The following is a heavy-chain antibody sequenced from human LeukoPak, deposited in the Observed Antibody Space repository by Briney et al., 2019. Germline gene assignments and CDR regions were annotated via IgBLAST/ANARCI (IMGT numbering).Heavy chain of an antibody. D-gene: IGHD2-2*01. CDR1: GFTFSSYA. Sequence: PGGSLRHSCAASGFTFSSYAMNWVRQAPGKGLEWVSAISGSGGTTDYADSVKGRFTISRDNSKNTLYLQMNSLRAEDTAVYYCAASRTNYYYYMDVWGKGTTVTVSS. J-gene: IGHJ6*03. CDR2: ISGSGGTT. CDR3: AASRTNYYYYMDV. V-gene: IGHV3-23*01.